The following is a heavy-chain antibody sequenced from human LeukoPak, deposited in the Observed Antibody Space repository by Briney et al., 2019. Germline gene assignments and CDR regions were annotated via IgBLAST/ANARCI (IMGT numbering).Heavy chain of an antibody. CDR2: IIPIFGTA. CDR1: GGTFSSYA. CDR3: ARARKSYYYDSSGYQNDY. V-gene: IGHV1-69*05. Sequence: GASVKVSCKASGGTFSSYAISWVRQAPGQGLEWMGRIIPIFGTANYAQKFQGRVTITTDESKSTAYMELSSLRSEDTAVYYCARARKSYYYDSSGYQNDYWGQGTLVTVSS. J-gene: IGHJ4*02. D-gene: IGHD3-22*01.